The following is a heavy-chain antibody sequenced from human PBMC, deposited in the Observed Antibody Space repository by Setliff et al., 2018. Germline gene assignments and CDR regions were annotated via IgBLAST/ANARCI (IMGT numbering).Heavy chain of an antibody. Sequence: PGGSLRLSCATSGFTFREYSLTWARQAPGRGLEWVPGVDQASNTYYPDSMKGRFTISRDNSRNTISLQINDLRAEDTATYYCAKDRVNDGIWDFDSWGQGLLVTVSS. J-gene: IGHJ4*02. CDR3: AKDRVNDGIWDFDS. CDR2: VDQASNT. CDR1: GFTFREYS. D-gene: IGHD1-20*01. V-gene: IGHV3-53*01.